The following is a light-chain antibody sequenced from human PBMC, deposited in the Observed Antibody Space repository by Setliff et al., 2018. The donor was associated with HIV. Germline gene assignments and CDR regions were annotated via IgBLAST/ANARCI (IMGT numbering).Light chain of an antibody. CDR1: SSNIGAGFD. V-gene: IGLV1-40*01. Sequence: QSALAQPPSVSGAPGQRVTISCTGSSSNIGAGFDVHWYQHLPGTAPKLLIYSFTNRPSGVPDRFSGSKSGTSASLAIAGLQAEDEADYYCQSYDSSLSGYVFGTGTKVTVL. J-gene: IGLJ1*01. CDR2: SFT. CDR3: QSYDSSLSGYV.